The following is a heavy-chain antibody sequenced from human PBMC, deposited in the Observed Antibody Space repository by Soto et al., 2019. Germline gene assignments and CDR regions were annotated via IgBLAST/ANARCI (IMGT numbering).Heavy chain of an antibody. CDR3: ARPNYYGSGSSLYYYYGMDV. CDR2: ISSSSSTI. J-gene: IGHJ6*02. D-gene: IGHD3-10*01. Sequence: GGSLRLSCAACGFTFSSYSMNWVRQAPGKGLEWVSYISSSSSTIYYADSVKGRFTISRDNAKNSLYLQMNSLRDEDTAVYYCARPNYYGSGSSLYYYYGMDVWGQGTTVTVSS. V-gene: IGHV3-48*02. CDR1: GFTFSSYS.